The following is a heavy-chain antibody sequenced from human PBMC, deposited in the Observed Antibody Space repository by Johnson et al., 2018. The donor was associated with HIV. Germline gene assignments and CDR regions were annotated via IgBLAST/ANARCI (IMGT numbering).Heavy chain of an antibody. J-gene: IGHJ3*02. CDR2: ISYDGSNK. D-gene: IGHD3-16*01. Sequence: QVQLVESGGGVVQPGRSLRLSCAASGFTFSSYAMHWVRQAPGKGLEWVAVISYDGSNKYYADSVKGRFTISRDNSKNTVYLQMNSLRAEDTAVYYFAKDGGGFFTAFVIWGQGTMVTVSS. CDR3: AKDGGGFFTAFVI. V-gene: IGHV3-30*04. CDR1: GFTFSSYA.